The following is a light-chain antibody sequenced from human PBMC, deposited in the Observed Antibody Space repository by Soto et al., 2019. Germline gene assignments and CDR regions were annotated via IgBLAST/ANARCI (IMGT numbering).Light chain of an antibody. Sequence: QSVLTQPPSASGSLGRSVTIYCTGTSGDVGGYNYVSWYQHHPGKAPRLLIYEVNKRPPGVSDRFSGSKSGNTASLTVSGLQADDEADYYCSSHAGINNVVFGGGTKLTVL. J-gene: IGLJ3*02. CDR1: SGDVGGYNY. CDR2: EVN. V-gene: IGLV2-8*01. CDR3: SSHAGINNVV.